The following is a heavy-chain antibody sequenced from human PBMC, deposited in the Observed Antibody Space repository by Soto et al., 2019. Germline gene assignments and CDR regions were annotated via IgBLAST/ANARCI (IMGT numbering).Heavy chain of an antibody. D-gene: IGHD6-13*01. CDR2: INPSGGST. Sequence: ASVKVSCKASGYTFSSYYMHWVRQSTGQGLEWMGIINPSGGSTTYAQTFQGRVTMIRDTSTSTVYMELSSLRSEDTAVYYCARAPPNSSSWKNAFDIWGQGTMVTVSS. CDR1: GYTFSSYY. CDR3: ARAPPNSSSWKNAFDI. V-gene: IGHV1-46*01. J-gene: IGHJ3*02.